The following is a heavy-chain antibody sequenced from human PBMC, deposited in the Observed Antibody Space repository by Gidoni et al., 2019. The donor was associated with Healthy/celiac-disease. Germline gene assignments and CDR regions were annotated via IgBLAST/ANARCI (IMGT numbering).Heavy chain of an antibody. CDR2: IYYSGST. V-gene: IGHV4-31*03. CDR1: VGSISSGGYY. J-gene: IGHJ6*02. D-gene: IGHD2-15*01. Sequence: QVQLQESGPGLVKPSQTLSLTCPVSVGSISSGGYYWSWIRQHPGKGLEWIGYIYYSGSTYYNPSLKSRVTISVDTSKNQFSLKLSSVTAADTAVYYCARERQWWSNEAETYGMDVWGQGTTVTVSS. CDR3: ARERQWWSNEAETYGMDV.